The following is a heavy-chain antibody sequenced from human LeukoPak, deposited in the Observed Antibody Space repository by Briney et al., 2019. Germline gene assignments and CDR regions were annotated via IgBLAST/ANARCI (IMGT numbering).Heavy chain of an antibody. CDR3: ARAQWDGFDI. Sequence: SETLSLTCTVSGGSVSSGSYYWSWIRQPPGKGLEWIGYIYYSGSTNYNPSLKSRVTISVDTSKNQFSLKLSSVTAADTAVYYCARAQWDGFDIWGQGTMVTVSS. D-gene: IGHD1-26*01. V-gene: IGHV4-61*01. CDR1: GGSVSSGSYY. J-gene: IGHJ3*02. CDR2: IYYSGST.